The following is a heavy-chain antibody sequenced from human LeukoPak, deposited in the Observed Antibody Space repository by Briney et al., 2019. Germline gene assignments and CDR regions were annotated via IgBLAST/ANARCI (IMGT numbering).Heavy chain of an antibody. CDR3: ASIAGDSSSWYRAYYFDY. Sequence: PSETLSLTCTVSGGSISSSSYYWSWIRQPPGKGLEWIGEINHSGSTNYNPSLKSRVTISVDTSKNQFSLKLSSVTAADTAVYYCASIAGDSSSWYRAYYFDYWGQGTLVTVSS. CDR1: GGSISSSSYY. CDR2: INHSGST. D-gene: IGHD6-13*01. J-gene: IGHJ4*02. V-gene: IGHV4-39*07.